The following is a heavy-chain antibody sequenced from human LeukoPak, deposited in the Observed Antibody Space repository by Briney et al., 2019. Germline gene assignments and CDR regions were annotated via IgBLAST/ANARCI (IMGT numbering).Heavy chain of an antibody. Sequence: SQTLSLTCTVSGGSISSGDYYWRWTRQPPGKGLEWNGYIYYSGSTYYNPSLKCRVTISVDTSKNQFSLKLSSVTAADTAVYYCARSGSYPVGFDPWGQGTLVTVSS. J-gene: IGHJ5*02. D-gene: IGHD1-26*01. V-gene: IGHV4-30-4*01. CDR1: GGSISSGDYY. CDR2: IYYSGST. CDR3: ARSGSYPVGFDP.